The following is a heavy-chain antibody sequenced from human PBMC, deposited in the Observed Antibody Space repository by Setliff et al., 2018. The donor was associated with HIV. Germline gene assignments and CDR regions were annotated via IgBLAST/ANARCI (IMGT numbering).Heavy chain of an antibody. V-gene: IGHV1-18*01. J-gene: IGHJ4*02. CDR3: ARFPNPSQIVVIMPPDY. D-gene: IGHD3-22*01. CDR2: ISAYNGNK. Sequence: ASVKVSCKASGYSFTSYGISWVRQAPGQGLEWMGWISAYNGNKNYAQNLQDRFTLTTDTSTSTAYMELRSLRFDDTAVYYCARFPNPSQIVVIMPPDYWGQGTLVTVS. CDR1: GYSFTSYG.